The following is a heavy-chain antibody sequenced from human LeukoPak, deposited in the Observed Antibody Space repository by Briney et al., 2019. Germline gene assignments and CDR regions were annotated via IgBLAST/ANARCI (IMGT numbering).Heavy chain of an antibody. J-gene: IGHJ4*02. Sequence: ASVKVSCKASGYTFTGYYMHWVRQAPGQWLEWMGWINPNSGGTNYAQKFQGWVTMTRDTSISTAYMELSRLRSDDTAVYYCARSRVYSSSWYYFDYWGQGTLVTVSS. CDR1: GYTFTGYY. CDR2: INPNSGGT. D-gene: IGHD6-13*01. V-gene: IGHV1-2*04. CDR3: ARSRVYSSSWYYFDY.